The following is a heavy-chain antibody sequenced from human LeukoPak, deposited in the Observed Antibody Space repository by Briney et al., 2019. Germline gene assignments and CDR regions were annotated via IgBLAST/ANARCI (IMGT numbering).Heavy chain of an antibody. CDR3: AKALRVVPAAALDY. J-gene: IGHJ4*02. D-gene: IGHD2-2*01. V-gene: IGHV3-23*01. Sequence: GGSLRLSCAASGFTFSSYAMSWVRQAPGKGLEWVSAISGSGGSTYYADSVKGRFTISRDNSKNTLYLQMNSLRAEDTAVYYCAKALRVVPAAALDYWGQGTLDTVSS. CDR1: GFTFSSYA. CDR2: ISGSGGST.